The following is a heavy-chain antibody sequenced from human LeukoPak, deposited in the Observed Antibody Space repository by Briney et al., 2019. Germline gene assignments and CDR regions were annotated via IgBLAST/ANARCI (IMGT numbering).Heavy chain of an antibody. V-gene: IGHV3-21*01. J-gene: IGHJ6*03. CDR2: IDSSSTYI. CDR3: ARDPLGVTIPMDV. D-gene: IGHD1-26*01. Sequence: GGSLRLSCTTSVFPFSRYSMNWVRQAPGKGLEWVSSIDSSSTYIYTADSMKGRFTISRDNAKNSVYLQMNSLRAEDTAVYYCARDPLGVTIPMDVWGKGTTVTVSS. CDR1: VFPFSRYS.